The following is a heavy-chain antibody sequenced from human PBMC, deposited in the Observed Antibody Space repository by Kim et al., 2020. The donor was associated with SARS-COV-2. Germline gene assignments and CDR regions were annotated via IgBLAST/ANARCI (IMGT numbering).Heavy chain of an antibody. CDR1: GFTFSNYW. CDR2: IKQDGSVK. V-gene: IGHV3-7*01. Sequence: GGSLRLSCAASGFTFSNYWMNWVRQAPGKGLEWVANIKQDGSVKWYVDSVKGRFTISRDNTNNSLYLLMNSLRAEDTAVYYCAKSQRDWYFDLWGRGTLV. D-gene: IGHD6-25*01. J-gene: IGHJ2*01. CDR3: AKSQRDWYFDL.